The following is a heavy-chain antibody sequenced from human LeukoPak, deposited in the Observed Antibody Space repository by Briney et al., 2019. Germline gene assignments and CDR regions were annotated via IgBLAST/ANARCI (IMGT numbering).Heavy chain of an antibody. V-gene: IGHV3-21*01. CDR2: ISSSSSYI. Sequence: PGGSLRLSCAASGFTFSSYSMNWVRQAPGKGLEWVSSISSSSSYIYYADSVKGRFIISRDNAKNSLYLQMNSLRAEDTAVYYCATIPLTLLGSPWDYWGQGTLVTVSS. J-gene: IGHJ4*02. CDR1: GFTFSSYS. CDR3: ATIPLTLLGSPWDY. D-gene: IGHD2-15*01.